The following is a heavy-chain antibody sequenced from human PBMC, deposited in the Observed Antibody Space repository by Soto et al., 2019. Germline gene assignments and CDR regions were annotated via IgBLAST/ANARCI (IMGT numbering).Heavy chain of an antibody. J-gene: IGHJ4*02. D-gene: IGHD1-26*01. CDR2: IWYDGSNK. CDR3: ARSIVGATKGYYFDY. V-gene: IGHV3-33*01. CDR1: GFTISSYG. Sequence: GGSLSLYCSASGFTISSYGMHWVRQAPGKGLEWVAVIWYDGSNKYYADSVKGRFTISRDNSKNTLYLQMNSLRAEDTAVYYCARSIVGATKGYYFDYWGQGNLVTGSS.